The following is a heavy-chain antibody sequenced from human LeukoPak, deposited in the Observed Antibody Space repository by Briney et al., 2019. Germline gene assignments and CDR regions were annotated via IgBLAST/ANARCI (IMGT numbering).Heavy chain of an antibody. J-gene: IGHJ4*02. D-gene: IGHD3-16*01. CDR3: AKHGLRSGTYVIDY. Sequence: PGGSLRLSCAASGFTFSSYGMHWVRQAPGKGLEWVTFIRNDGSDKYYTDSVRGRFTISRDNSKTTVYLQMNSLRVEDTAIYYCAKHGLRSGTYVIDYWGQGTLVTVSS. V-gene: IGHV3-30*02. CDR1: GFTFSSYG. CDR2: IRNDGSDK.